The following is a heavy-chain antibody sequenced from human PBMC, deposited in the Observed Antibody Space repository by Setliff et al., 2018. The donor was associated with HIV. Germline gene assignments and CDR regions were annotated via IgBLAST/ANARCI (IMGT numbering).Heavy chain of an antibody. Sequence: PSETLSLTCTVSGASISSSSYHWGWIRQPPGKGLEWIGSIFYSGSTYYNPSLKSRFTISRDNAKNSLFLQMNSLRVDDTAVYYCAALSLRTNSVYGIISTRFDPWGQGTLVTVSS. CDR1: GASISSSSYH. CDR3: AALSLRTNSVYGIISTRFDP. V-gene: IGHV4-39*01. J-gene: IGHJ5*02. D-gene: IGHD2-8*01. CDR2: IFYSGST.